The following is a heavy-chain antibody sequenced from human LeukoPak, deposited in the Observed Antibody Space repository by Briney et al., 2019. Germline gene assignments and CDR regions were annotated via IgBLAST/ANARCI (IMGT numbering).Heavy chain of an antibody. V-gene: IGHV3-30*18. Sequence: PGRSLRLSCAASGFTFSSYGMHWVRQAPGKGLEWVAVISYDGSNKYYADSVKGRFTISRDNSKNTLYLQMNSLRAEDTAVYYCAKEDYGDLVSDYYYYMDVWGKGTTVTVSS. CDR3: AKEDYGDLVSDYYYYMDV. J-gene: IGHJ6*03. CDR1: GFTFSSYG. CDR2: ISYDGSNK. D-gene: IGHD4-17*01.